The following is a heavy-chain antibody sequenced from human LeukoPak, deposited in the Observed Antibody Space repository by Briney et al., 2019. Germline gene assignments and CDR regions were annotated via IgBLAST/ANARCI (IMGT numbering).Heavy chain of an antibody. Sequence: KPPETLSLTCTVSGGSISSYYWSWIRQPPGKGLEWIGYIYYSGSTNYNPSLKSRVTISVDTSKNQFSLKLSSVTAADTAVYYCARGGPGSFDYWGQGTLVTVSS. CDR3: ARGGPGSFDY. D-gene: IGHD1-26*01. CDR1: GGSISSYY. CDR2: IYYSGST. J-gene: IGHJ4*02. V-gene: IGHV4-59*01.